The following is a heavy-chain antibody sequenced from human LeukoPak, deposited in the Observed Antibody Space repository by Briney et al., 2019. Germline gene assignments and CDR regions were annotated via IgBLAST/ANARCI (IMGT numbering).Heavy chain of an antibody. D-gene: IGHD3-9*01. CDR2: ISGSGGST. Sequence: GGSLRLSCAASGFTVSSNYMSWVRQAPGKGLEWVSAISGSGGSTYYADSVKGRFTISRDNSKNTLYLQMNSLRAEDTAVYYCAKDLERYFDWLSGDAFDIWGQGTMVTVSS. V-gene: IGHV3-23*01. CDR1: GFTVSSNY. J-gene: IGHJ3*02. CDR3: AKDLERYFDWLSGDAFDI.